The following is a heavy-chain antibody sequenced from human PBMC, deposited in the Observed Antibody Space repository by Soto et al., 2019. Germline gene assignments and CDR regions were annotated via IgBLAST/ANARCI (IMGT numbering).Heavy chain of an antibody. Sequence: QVQLVQSGAEVRKPGASVNVSCKASGYTFSNYFIHWVRQAPGHGLKSLGWINLNTGGSISAQSFRGRVTMTGDTSMSTAFMELSILSTVDTVIYFCARGTLAVTPPADLFDCSMDVWGQGTPVTVS. CDR3: ARGTLAVTPPADLFDCSMDV. V-gene: IGHV1-2*02. J-gene: IGHJ6*02. CDR1: GYTFSNYF. D-gene: IGHD6-19*01. CDR2: INLNTGGS.